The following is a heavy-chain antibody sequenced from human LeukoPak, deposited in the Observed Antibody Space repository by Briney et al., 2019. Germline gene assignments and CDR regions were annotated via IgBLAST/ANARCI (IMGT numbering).Heavy chain of an antibody. CDR1: GGPFSGYY. CDR3: ARGGARIYDFWSGYHDDFDY. J-gene: IGHJ4*02. D-gene: IGHD3-3*01. CDR2: INHSGST. V-gene: IGHV4-34*01. Sequence: SETLPLTCAVYGGPFSGYYWSWIRQPPGKGLEWIGEINHSGSTNYNPSLKSRVTLSVDTSKNQFSLKLSSVTAAGTAVYYCARGGARIYDFWSGYHDDFDYWGQGTLVTVSS.